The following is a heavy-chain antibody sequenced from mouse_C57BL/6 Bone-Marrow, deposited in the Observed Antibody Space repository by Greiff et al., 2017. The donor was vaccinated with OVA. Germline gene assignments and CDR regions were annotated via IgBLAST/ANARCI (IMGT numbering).Heavy chain of an antibody. CDR3: ARDGFWYIDV. D-gene: IGHD1-1*01. V-gene: IGHV1-81*01. Sequence: QVQLQQSGAELARPGASVKLSCKASGSTFTSYGISWVKQRTGQGLEWIGEIYPRSGNTYYNEKFKGKATLTADKSSSTAYMELRSLTSEDSAVYFCARDGFWYIDVWGTGTTVTVSS. J-gene: IGHJ1*03. CDR2: IYPRSGNT. CDR1: GSTFTSYG.